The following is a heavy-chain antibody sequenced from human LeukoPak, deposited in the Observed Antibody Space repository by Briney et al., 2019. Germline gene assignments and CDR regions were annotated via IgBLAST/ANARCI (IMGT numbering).Heavy chain of an antibody. CDR2: IIPIVVTA. CDR1: GGTFSSYA. Sequence: GASGKVSCKASGGTFSSYAISWVRQAPGQGLEWRGGIIPIVVTANYAQKLQGRVTITADESTSTAYMELSSLRSEDTAVYYCARSGLRYFDWLDPNWFDPWGQGPLVTVSS. D-gene: IGHD3-9*01. CDR3: ARSGLRYFDWLDPNWFDP. V-gene: IGHV1-69*13. J-gene: IGHJ5*02.